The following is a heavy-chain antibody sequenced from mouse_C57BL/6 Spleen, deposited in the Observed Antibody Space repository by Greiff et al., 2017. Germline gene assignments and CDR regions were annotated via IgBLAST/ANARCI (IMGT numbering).Heavy chain of an antibody. Sequence: DVKLQESGGGLVKPGGSLKLSCAASGFTFSSYTMSWVRQTPEKRLEWVATISGGGGNTYYPDSVKGRFTISRDNAKNTLYLQMSSLRSEDTALYYCARHKEGFAYWGQGTLVTVSA. CDR3: ARHKEGFAY. CDR2: ISGGGGNT. J-gene: IGHJ3*01. V-gene: IGHV5-9*01. CDR1: GFTFSSYT.